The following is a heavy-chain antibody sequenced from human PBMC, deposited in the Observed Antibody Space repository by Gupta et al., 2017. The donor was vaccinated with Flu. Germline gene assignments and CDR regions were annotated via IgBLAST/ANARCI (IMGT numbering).Heavy chain of an antibody. CDR2: INHSGST. CDR1: GGSFSGYY. Sequence: QVQLQQWGAGLLKPSETLSLTCAVYGGSFSGYYWSWIRQPPGKGLEWIGEINHSGSTNYNPSLKSRVTISVDTSKNQFSLKLSSVTAADTAVYYCARGWTTVTTETEKYFQHWGQGTLVTVSS. CDR3: ARGWTTVTTETEKYFQH. J-gene: IGHJ1*01. D-gene: IGHD4-17*01. V-gene: IGHV4-34*01.